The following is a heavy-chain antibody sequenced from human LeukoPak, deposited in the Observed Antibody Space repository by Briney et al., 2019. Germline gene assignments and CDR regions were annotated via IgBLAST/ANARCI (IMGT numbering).Heavy chain of an antibody. CDR3: AREYYDILTGQRGGYFDY. J-gene: IGHJ4*02. V-gene: IGHV3-7*01. D-gene: IGHD3-9*01. CDR2: IKQDGSEK. CDR1: GFTFSSYW. Sequence: GGSLRLSCAASGFTFSSYWMSWVRQAPGKGLEWVANIKQDGSEKYYVDSVKGRFTISRDNAKNSLYLQMNSLRAEDTAVYYCAREYYDILTGQRGGYFDYWGQGTLVTVSS.